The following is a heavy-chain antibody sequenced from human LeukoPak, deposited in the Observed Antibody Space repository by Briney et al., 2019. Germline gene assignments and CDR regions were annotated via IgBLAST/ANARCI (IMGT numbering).Heavy chain of an antibody. CDR1: GGSFSGYY. V-gene: IGHV3-11*01. Sequence: LSLTCAVYGGSFSGYYWSWIRQAPGKGLEWVSYISSSGSTIYYADSVKGRFTISRDNAKNSLYLQMNSLRAEDTAVYYCARDYDCSSTSCLYFDYWGQGTLVTVSS. CDR2: ISSSGSTI. CDR3: ARDYDCSSTSCLYFDY. D-gene: IGHD2-2*01. J-gene: IGHJ4*02.